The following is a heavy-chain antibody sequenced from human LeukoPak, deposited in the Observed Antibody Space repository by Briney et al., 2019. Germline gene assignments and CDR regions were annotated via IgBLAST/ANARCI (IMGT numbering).Heavy chain of an antibody. Sequence: RGSLRLSCAASGFTFNNAWMSWVRHSPGKGLEWVGHIKSKTDGGTTDYAAPVKGRFTISRDDSKNTLYLQMNSLKTEDTAVYYCTTAGANYGDYQYDYWGQGTLVTVSS. V-gene: IGHV3-15*01. CDR2: IKSKTDGGTT. CDR1: GFTFNNAW. D-gene: IGHD4-17*01. J-gene: IGHJ4*02. CDR3: TTAGANYGDYQYDY.